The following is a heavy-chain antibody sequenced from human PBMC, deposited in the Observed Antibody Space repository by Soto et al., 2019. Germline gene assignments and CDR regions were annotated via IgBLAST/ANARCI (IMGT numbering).Heavy chain of an antibody. Sequence: PGESLKISCXGSGYRFTNYWIGWVRQTPGKGLEWMGIIYPGDPDTRHSPSFQGQVTILADKSINTAYLQWRSLKASDTAMYYCARQAVLAAFPYYFDSWGQGTLVTVSS. V-gene: IGHV5-51*01. J-gene: IGHJ4*02. CDR3: ARQAVLAAFPYYFDS. D-gene: IGHD4-17*01. CDR1: GYRFTNYW. CDR2: IYPGDPDT.